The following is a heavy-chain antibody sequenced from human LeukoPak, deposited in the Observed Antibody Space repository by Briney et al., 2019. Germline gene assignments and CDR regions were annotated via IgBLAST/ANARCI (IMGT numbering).Heavy chain of an antibody. V-gene: IGHV5-51*01. CDR1: GYSFTSYW. CDR2: ICPGDSDT. CDR3: AREASRFGESNWFDP. Sequence: GESLKISCKGSGYSFTSYWIGWVRQMPGKGLEWMGIICPGDSDTRYSPSFQGQVTISADKSISTAYLQWSSLKASDTAMYYCAREASRFGESNWFDPWGQGTLVTVSS. J-gene: IGHJ5*02. D-gene: IGHD3-10*01.